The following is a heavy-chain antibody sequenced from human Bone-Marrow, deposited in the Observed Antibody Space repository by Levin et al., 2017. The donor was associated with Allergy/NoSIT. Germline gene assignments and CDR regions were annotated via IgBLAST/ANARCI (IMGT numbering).Heavy chain of an antibody. CDR2: IHHSGST. J-gene: IGHJ6*03. Sequence: SCAVSGASISSNIWWSWVRQPPGTGLEWIGAIHHSGSTNYNPSLKRRVTISLDKSKNQFSLQMSSLTAADTAIYYCANKVPSSSSWHFMDVWAKGTSVTVSS. D-gene: IGHD6-13*01. CDR1: GASISSNIW. CDR3: ANKVPSSSSWHFMDV. V-gene: IGHV4-4*02.